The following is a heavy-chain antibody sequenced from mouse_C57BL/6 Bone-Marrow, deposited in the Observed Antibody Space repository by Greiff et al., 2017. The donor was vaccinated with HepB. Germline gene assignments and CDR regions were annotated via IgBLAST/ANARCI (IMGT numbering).Heavy chain of an antibody. V-gene: IGHV1-81*01. CDR1: GYTFTSYG. CDR2: IYPRSGNT. Sequence: QVQLKQSGAELARPGASVNLSCKASGYTFTSYGISWVKQRTGQGLEWIGEIYPRSGNTYYNEKFKGKATLTADKSSSTAYMELRSLTSEDSAVYFCALLLRPGYWGQGTTLTVSS. J-gene: IGHJ2*01. CDR3: ALLLRPGY. D-gene: IGHD1-1*01.